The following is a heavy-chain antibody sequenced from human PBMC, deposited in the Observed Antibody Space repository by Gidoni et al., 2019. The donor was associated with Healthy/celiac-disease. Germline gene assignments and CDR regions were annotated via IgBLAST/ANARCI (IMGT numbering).Heavy chain of an antibody. CDR3: ARLGYSYGCLDY. CDR1: GFTFSSYS. Sequence: EVQLVESGGGLVKPGGSLRLSCAASGFTFSSYSMNWVRQAPGKGLEWVSSITNSNSSYIYYADSVKGRFTISRDNAKNSLYLQMNSLRAEDTAVYYCARLGYSYGCLDYWGQGTLVTVSS. D-gene: IGHD5-18*01. CDR2: ITNSNSSYI. J-gene: IGHJ4*02. V-gene: IGHV3-21*01.